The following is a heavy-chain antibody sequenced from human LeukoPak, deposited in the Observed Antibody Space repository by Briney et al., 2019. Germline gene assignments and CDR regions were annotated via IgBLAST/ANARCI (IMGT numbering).Heavy chain of an antibody. V-gene: IGHV4-34*01. CDR3: ASMGATGSGSYYNT. CDR2: INHSGST. J-gene: IGHJ5*02. D-gene: IGHD3-10*01. Sequence: SETLSLTCAVYGGSFSGYYWSWIRQPPGKGLEWIGEINHSGSTNYNPSLKSRVTISVDTSKNQFSLKLSSVTAADTAVYYCASMGATGSGSYYNTWGQGTLVTVSS. CDR1: GGSFSGYY.